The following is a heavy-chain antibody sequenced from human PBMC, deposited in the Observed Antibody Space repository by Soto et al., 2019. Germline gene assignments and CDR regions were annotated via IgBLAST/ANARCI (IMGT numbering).Heavy chain of an antibody. CDR3: ASGISFPGNSGTN. D-gene: IGHD3-10*01. J-gene: IGHJ4*02. CDR1: GFAISSIY. CDR2: IYSDGSA. Sequence: GGSLRLSCAASGFAISSIYMSWVRQAPGKGLEWVSDIYSDGSAYYADSVKGRFTVSRDLSTNTLFLQMNTLRADDTAIYNCASGISFPGNSGTNWGQGTLVTVSS. V-gene: IGHV3-66*01.